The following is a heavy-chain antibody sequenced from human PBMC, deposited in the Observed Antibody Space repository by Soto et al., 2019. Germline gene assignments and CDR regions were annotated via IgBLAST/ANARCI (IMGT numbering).Heavy chain of an antibody. CDR3: ARVATPSSYDILTGYPYYFDE. CDR1: GGSISSYY. D-gene: IGHD3-9*01. Sequence: PSETLSLTCTVSGGSISSYYWSWIRQPPGKGLEWIGYIYYSGSTNYNPSLKSRVTISVDTSKNQFSLKLSSVTAADTAVYYCARVATPSSYDILTGYPYYFDEWGQGTLVTVSS. V-gene: IGHV4-59*01. CDR2: IYYSGST. J-gene: IGHJ4*02.